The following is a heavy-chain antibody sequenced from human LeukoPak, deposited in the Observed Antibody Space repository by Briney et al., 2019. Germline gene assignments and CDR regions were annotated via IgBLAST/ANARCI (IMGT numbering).Heavy chain of an antibody. CDR2: ISSSSSTI. CDR3: ARVESGYYPDY. D-gene: IGHD3-3*01. V-gene: IGHV3-48*01. CDR1: GFTFSSYS. J-gene: IGHJ4*02. Sequence: GGSLRLSCAASGFTFSSYSMNWVHQAPGKGLEWVSYISSSSSTIYYADSVKGRFTISRDNAKNSLYLQMNSLRAEDTAVYYCARVESGYYPDYWGQGTLVTVSP.